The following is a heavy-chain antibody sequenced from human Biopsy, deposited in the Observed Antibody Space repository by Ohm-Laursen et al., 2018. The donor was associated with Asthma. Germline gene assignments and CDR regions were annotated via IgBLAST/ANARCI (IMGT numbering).Heavy chain of an antibody. V-gene: IGHV1-2*06. D-gene: IGHD7-27*01. CDR3: ARVQKSPGDRWFDP. CDR2: INPNGGAT. J-gene: IGHJ5*02. CDR1: GYTFSNYA. Sequence: SVKVSCKASGYTFSNYAISWVRQAPGEGLEWMGRINPNGGATVYAQKFQGRVTMTRDTSISTAYMELSRLTSDDTAVYYCARVQKSPGDRWFDPWGQGTLVTVSS.